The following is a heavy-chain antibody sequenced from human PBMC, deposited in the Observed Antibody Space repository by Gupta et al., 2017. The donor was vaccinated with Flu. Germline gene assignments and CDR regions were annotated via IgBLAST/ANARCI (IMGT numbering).Heavy chain of an antibody. Sequence: WVRQAPGKGLEWVAVISYGGGNEYYADSVKGRFTISRDNSKNTLYLQMNSLRAEDTAVYYCALVGGGYQLLMDSSGSSMDVWGKGTTVTVSS. CDR2: ISYGGGNE. J-gene: IGHJ6*03. V-gene: IGHV3-30*03. CDR3: ALVGGGYQLLMDSSGSSMDV. D-gene: IGHD2-2*01.